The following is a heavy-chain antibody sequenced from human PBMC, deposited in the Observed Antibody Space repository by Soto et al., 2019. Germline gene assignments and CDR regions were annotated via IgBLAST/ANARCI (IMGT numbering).Heavy chain of an antibody. V-gene: IGHV3-23*01. CDR3: AKDLSDYGGNVGYFDY. Sequence: SLRLSCAASGFTFSSYAMSWVRQAPGKGLEWVSAISGSGGSTYYADSVKGRFTISRDNSKNTLYLQMNSLRAEDTAVYYCAKDLSDYGGNVGYFDYWGQGTLVTVSS. D-gene: IGHD4-17*01. CDR2: ISGSGGST. CDR1: GFTFSSYA. J-gene: IGHJ4*02.